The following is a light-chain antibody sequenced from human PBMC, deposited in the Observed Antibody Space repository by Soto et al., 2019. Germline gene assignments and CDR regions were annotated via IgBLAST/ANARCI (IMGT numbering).Light chain of an antibody. CDR3: SSYAGNNNVM. J-gene: IGLJ3*02. Sequence: QSALTQPPSASGSPGQSVTISCTGTSSDVGAFYYVSWYQQYPGEAPKLIIYEVTKRPSGVPDRFSGSKSGSTASLTVSGLQAEDEADYYCSSYAGNNNVMFGGGTQLTVL. CDR1: SSDVGAFYY. V-gene: IGLV2-8*01. CDR2: EVT.